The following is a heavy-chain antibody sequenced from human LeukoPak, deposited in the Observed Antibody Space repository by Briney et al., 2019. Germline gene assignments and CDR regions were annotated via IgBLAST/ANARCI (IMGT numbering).Heavy chain of an antibody. Sequence: ASVKVSCKASGYTFTGYYMHWVRQAPGQGLEWMGWINPNSGGTNYVQKFQGRVTMTRDTSVSTAYMELSRLRSDDTTVYYCARKGAFDIWGQGTMVTVSS. CDR3: ARKGAFDI. CDR2: INPNSGGT. J-gene: IGHJ3*02. V-gene: IGHV1-2*02. CDR1: GYTFTGYY.